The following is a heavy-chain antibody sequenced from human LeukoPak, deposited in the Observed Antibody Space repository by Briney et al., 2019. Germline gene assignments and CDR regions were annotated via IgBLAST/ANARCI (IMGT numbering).Heavy chain of an antibody. J-gene: IGHJ4*02. CDR2: IRHDGSIE. D-gene: IGHD5-24*01. Sequence: PGGSLRLFCAAAGFSLTNYVMHWDRQAPGKGLEWVACIRHDGSIEYYTDSVRGRFTISRDTSKNTLYLQMNSLRAEDTAIYYCAKYFDMATLSGSNWRQGNLVTVSS. CDR1: GFSLTNYV. V-gene: IGHV3-30*02. CDR3: AKYFDMATLSGSN.